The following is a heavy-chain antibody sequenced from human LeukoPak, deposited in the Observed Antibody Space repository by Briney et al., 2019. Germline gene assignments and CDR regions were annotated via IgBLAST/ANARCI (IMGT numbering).Heavy chain of an antibody. J-gene: IGHJ6*03. CDR2: IYHSGST. D-gene: IGHD3-10*01. CDR3: AREAMVRGIMYYFSYYVDV. CDR1: GYSISSGYY. Sequence: SETLSLTCTVSGYSISSGYYWGWIRQPPGKGLEWIGSIYHSGSTYYNPSLKSRVTISVDTSKNQFSLKLSSVTAADTAVYYCAREAMVRGIMYYFSYYVDVWGKGTTVAISS. V-gene: IGHV4-38-2*02.